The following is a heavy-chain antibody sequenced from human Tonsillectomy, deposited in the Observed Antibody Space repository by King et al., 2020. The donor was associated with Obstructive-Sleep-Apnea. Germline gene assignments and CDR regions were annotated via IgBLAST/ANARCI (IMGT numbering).Heavy chain of an antibody. V-gene: IGHV3-21*01. CDR1: GFTFSSYC. D-gene: IGHD4-17*01. Sequence: VQLVESGGGLVKPGGSLRLSCAASGFTFSSYCMNWVRQAPGKGLEWVSSISSSSSYIYYADSLKCQFTISRENAKNSLYLQMNSLIAEDTAVYYCARDLNDYGDPYYYYGMDVWGQGTTVTVSS. J-gene: IGHJ6*02. CDR3: ARDLNDYGDPYYYYGMDV. CDR2: ISSSSSYI.